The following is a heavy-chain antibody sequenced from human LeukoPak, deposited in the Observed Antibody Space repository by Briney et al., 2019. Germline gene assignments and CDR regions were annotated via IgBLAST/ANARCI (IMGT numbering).Heavy chain of an antibody. CDR2: MNPNSGNT. D-gene: IGHD3-10*01. J-gene: IGHJ6*02. Sequence: ASVKVSCKASGYTFTSYDTNWVRQATGQGLEWMGWMNPNSGNTGYAQKFQGRVTMTRNTSISTAYMELSSLRSEDTAVYYCARGGRLWFGELLAYGMDVWGQGTTVTVSS. CDR3: ARGGRLWFGELLAYGMDV. V-gene: IGHV1-8*01. CDR1: GYTFTSYD.